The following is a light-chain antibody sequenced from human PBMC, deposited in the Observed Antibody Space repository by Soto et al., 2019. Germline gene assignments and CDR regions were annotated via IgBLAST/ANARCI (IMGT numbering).Light chain of an antibody. CDR3: QQYNNWPSWT. Sequence: EIVMTQSPATLSVSPGERVTLSCRASESLSTYLAWYQQKPGQAPRLLIYGASTKATGIPARFSGSGSGTEFTLTISSLQSEDFAVYYCQQYNNWPSWTFGQGTKVDIK. V-gene: IGKV3-15*01. CDR1: ESLSTY. CDR2: GAS. J-gene: IGKJ1*01.